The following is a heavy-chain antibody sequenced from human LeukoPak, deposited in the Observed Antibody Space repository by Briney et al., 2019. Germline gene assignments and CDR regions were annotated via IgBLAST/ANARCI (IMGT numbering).Heavy chain of an antibody. Sequence: ASVKVSCKSSGYTFADYYIHWVRQAPGQGLEWMGWMKPNSGDTNYAQDFQGRVTVTSDTSISTAYMELRGLTFDDTAVYYCARGPKYYYDSRGDYWGQGSLVTVSS. J-gene: IGHJ4*02. V-gene: IGHV1-2*02. CDR3: ARGPKYYYDSRGDY. D-gene: IGHD3-22*01. CDR2: MKPNSGDT. CDR1: GYTFADYY.